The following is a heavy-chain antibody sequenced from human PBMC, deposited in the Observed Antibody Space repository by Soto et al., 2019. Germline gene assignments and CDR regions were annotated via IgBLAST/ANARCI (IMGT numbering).Heavy chain of an antibody. D-gene: IGHD2-2*01. CDR2: IYYSGST. CDR1: GGSISSYY. J-gene: IGHJ3*02. V-gene: IGHV4-59*01. CDR3: ARDTRYCSSTSCYFFSDRNDAFDI. Sequence: SETLSLTCTVSGGSISSYYWSWIRQPPGKGLEWIGYIYYSGSTNYNPSLKSRVTISVDTSKNQFSLKLSSVTAADTAVYYCARDTRYCSSTSCYFFSDRNDAFDIWGQGTMVTVSS.